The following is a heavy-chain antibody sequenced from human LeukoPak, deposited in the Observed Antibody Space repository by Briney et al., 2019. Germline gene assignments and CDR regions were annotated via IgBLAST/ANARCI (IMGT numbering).Heavy chain of an antibody. CDR3: AGYRYDSSGYWPIFDY. V-gene: IGHV4-59*08. J-gene: IGHJ4*02. Sequence: SETLSLTCTVSGGSISSYYWSWIRQPPGKGLEWIGYIYYSGSTNYNPSLKSRVTISVDTSKNQFSLKLSSVTAADTAVYYCAGYRYDSSGYWPIFDYWGQGTLVTVSS. CDR2: IYYSGST. D-gene: IGHD3-22*01. CDR1: GGSISSYY.